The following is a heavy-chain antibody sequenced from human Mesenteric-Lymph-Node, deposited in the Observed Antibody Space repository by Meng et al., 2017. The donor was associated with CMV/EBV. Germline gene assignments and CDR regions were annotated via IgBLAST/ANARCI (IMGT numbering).Heavy chain of an antibody. D-gene: IGHD3-3*01. V-gene: IGHV4-61*01. CDR1: GGSVSSGSYY. Sequence: SETLSLTCTVSGGSVSSGSYYWSWIRQPPGKGLEWIGYIYYSGSTNYNPSLKSRVTISVDTSKNQFSLKLSSVTAADTAVYYCARERSADYDFWSGYYPHYYYGMDVWGQGTTVTVSS. J-gene: IGHJ6*02. CDR3: ARERSADYDFWSGYYPHYYYGMDV. CDR2: IYYSGST.